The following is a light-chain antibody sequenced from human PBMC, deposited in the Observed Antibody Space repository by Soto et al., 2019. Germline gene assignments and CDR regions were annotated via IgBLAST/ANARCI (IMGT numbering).Light chain of an antibody. V-gene: IGKV3-20*01. CDR1: QSVSSSY. J-gene: IGKJ1*01. Sequence: EIVLTQSPGTLSLSPGERATLSCRASQSVSSSYLAWYQQKPGQAPRLLIYGASSRATGIPDRFSGSGSGTDFTLTISRLEPEDVAVDYCQQYGSSPETFGQGTKGEIK. CDR3: QQYGSSPET. CDR2: GAS.